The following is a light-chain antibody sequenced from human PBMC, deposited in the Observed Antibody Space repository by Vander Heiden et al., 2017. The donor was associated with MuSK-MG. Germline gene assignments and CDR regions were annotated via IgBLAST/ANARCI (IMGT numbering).Light chain of an antibody. Sequence: DIVMTQSPDSLAVSLGERATINCKSSQSVLYSSNNKNYLAWYQQKPGQSPDLLIFWASTRKSGVPDRFSGSGSGTDFTLTISSLQAEDVAVYYCQQEDSTPRTFGQGTKVEIK. CDR2: WAS. V-gene: IGKV4-1*01. CDR1: QSVLYSSNNKNY. J-gene: IGKJ1*01. CDR3: QQEDSTPRT.